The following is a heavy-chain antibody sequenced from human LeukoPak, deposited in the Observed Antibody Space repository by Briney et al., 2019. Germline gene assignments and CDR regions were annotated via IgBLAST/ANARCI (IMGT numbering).Heavy chain of an antibody. CDR3: ARGLYGDYVSTYNWFDP. CDR2: IYPGDPDT. CDR1: GYSFTSYW. V-gene: IGHV5-51*01. D-gene: IGHD4-17*01. Sequence: GESLQISCKGSGYSFTSYWIGWVRQMPGKGLEWMGIIYPGDPDTRYSPSFQGQVTISADKSISTAYLQWSSLKASDTAMYYCARGLYGDYVSTYNWFDPWGQGTLVTVSS. J-gene: IGHJ5*02.